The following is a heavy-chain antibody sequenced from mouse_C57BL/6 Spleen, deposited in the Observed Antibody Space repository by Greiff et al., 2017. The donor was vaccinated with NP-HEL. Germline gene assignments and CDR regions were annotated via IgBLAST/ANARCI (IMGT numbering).Heavy chain of an antibody. J-gene: IGHJ1*03. V-gene: IGHV1-81*01. CDR3: ARLGYYGSSYWYFDV. D-gene: IGHD1-1*01. CDR2: IYPRSGNT. CDR1: GYTFTSYG. Sequence: VKLMESGAELARPGASVKLSCKASGYTFTSYGISWVKQRTGQGLEWIGEIYPRSGNTYYNEKFKGKATLTADKSSSTAYMELRSLTSEDSAVYFCARLGYYGSSYWYFDVWGTGTTVTVSS.